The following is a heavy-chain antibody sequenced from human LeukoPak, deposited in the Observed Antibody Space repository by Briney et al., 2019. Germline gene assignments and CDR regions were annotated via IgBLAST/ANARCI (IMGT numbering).Heavy chain of an antibody. Sequence: GGSLRLSCAAAGFTFSSYAMSWVRQAPGKGLEWVSAISGSGGSTYYADSVKGRFTISRDNSKNTLYLQMNSLRAEDTAVYYCAKGGTYYDILTGPYNWFGPWGQGTLVTVSS. CDR3: AKGGTYYDILTGPYNWFGP. D-gene: IGHD3-9*01. V-gene: IGHV3-23*01. CDR2: ISGSGGST. CDR1: GFTFSSYA. J-gene: IGHJ5*02.